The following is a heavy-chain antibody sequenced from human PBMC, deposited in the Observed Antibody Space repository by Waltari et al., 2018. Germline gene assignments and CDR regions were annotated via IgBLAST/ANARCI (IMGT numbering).Heavy chain of an antibody. J-gene: IGHJ4*02. CDR3: AKVGTYSSSWTDYYFDY. CDR2: IGWSGGST. Sequence: GLEWSSAIGWSGGSTYYADSGKGRFTISRDNSKNTLYRQMNSLRAEDTGVYYCAKVGTYSSSWTDYYFDYWGQGTLVTVSS. D-gene: IGHD6-13*01. V-gene: IGHV3-23*01.